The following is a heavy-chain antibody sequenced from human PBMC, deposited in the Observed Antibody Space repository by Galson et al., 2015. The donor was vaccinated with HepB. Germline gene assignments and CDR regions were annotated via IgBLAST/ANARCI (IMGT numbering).Heavy chain of an antibody. Sequence: SLRLSCAASGFTFSSYAMHWVRQAPGKGLEWVAVISYDGSNKYYADSVKGRFTISRDNSKNTLYLQMNSLRAEDTAVYYCARDAGWSGESEYFQHWGQGTLVTVSS. CDR2: ISYDGSNK. CDR1: GFTFSSYA. CDR3: ARDAGWSGESEYFQH. J-gene: IGHJ1*01. V-gene: IGHV3-30-3*01. D-gene: IGHD3-3*01.